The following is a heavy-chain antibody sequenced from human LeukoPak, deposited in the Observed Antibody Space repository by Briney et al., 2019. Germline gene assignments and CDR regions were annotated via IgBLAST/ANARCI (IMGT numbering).Heavy chain of an antibody. Sequence: SETLSLTCAVYGGSFSGYYWSWIRQPPGKGLEWIGEINHSGSTNYNPSLKSRVTISLDTSKNQFSLKLSSVTAADTAVYYCARGRIAVAGRGAYYYYGMDVWGQGTTVTVSS. J-gene: IGHJ6*02. CDR1: GGSFSGYY. V-gene: IGHV4-34*01. CDR3: ARGRIAVAGRGAYYYYGMDV. D-gene: IGHD6-19*01. CDR2: INHSGST.